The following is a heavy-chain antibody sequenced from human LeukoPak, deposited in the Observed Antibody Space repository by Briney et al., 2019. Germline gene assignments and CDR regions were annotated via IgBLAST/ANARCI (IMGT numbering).Heavy chain of an antibody. V-gene: IGHV3-30*02. CDR3: AKDGKYCSRTSCYERYYYMDV. Sequence: PGGPLRLSCAASGFTFSNYGMHWVRQAPGKGLEWVAFIRFDGSIKYYAGSVKGRFTISRDNSKNTLYLQMNSLRAEDTAVYYCAKDGKYCSRTSCYERYYYMDVWGEGTTVTVSS. CDR1: GFTFSNYG. J-gene: IGHJ6*03. CDR2: IRFDGSIK. D-gene: IGHD2-2*01.